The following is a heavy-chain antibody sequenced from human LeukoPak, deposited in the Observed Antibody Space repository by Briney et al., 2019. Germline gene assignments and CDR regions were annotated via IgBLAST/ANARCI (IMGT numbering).Heavy chain of an antibody. CDR3: AKFAGSSFLGYYFDY. J-gene: IGHJ4*02. CDR2: ISGSGGST. CDR1: GFTFSSYS. Sequence: GGSLRLSCAASGFTFSSYSMNWVRQAPGKGLEWVSAISGSGGSTYYADSVKGRFTISRDNSKNTLYLQMNSLRAEDTAVYYCAKFAGSSFLGYYFDYWGQGTLVTVSS. D-gene: IGHD6-13*01. V-gene: IGHV3-23*01.